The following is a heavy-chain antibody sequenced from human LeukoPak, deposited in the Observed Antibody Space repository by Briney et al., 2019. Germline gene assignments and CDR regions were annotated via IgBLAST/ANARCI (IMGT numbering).Heavy chain of an antibody. Sequence: NPSETLSLTCTVSGGSISSSNYFWDWIRQPPGKRLEWIGSIYHSGSTYDNPSLKSRVTISVDTSKNQFYLRLSSVTAADTAVYFCARRGTSWDFDYWGQGTLVTVSS. D-gene: IGHD2-2*01. CDR3: ARRGTSWDFDY. CDR2: IYHSGST. V-gene: IGHV4-39*01. CDR1: GGSISSSNYF. J-gene: IGHJ4*02.